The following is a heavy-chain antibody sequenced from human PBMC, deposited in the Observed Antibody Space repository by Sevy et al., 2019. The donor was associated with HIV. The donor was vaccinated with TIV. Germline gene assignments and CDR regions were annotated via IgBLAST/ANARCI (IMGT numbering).Heavy chain of an antibody. CDR2: IIPIFGTA. V-gene: IGHV1-69*13. CDR3: STLAAAGLTESDY. J-gene: IGHJ4*02. CDR1: GGTFSSYA. Sequence: ASVKVSCKASGGTFSSYAISWVRQAPGQGLEWMGGIIPIFGTANYAQKFQGRVTITADESTSTAYMELSSLRSEDTAVYYCSTLAAAGLTESDYWGQGTLVTVSS. D-gene: IGHD6-13*01.